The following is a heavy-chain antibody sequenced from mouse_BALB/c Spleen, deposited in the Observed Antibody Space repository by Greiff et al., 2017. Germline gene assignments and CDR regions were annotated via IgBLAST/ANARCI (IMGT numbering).Heavy chain of an antibody. CDR1: GFTFTSYG. D-gene: IGHD2-10*02. CDR2: ISSGSSSI. J-gene: IGHJ4*01. CDR3: DRYGNYAMGY. Sequence: EVQLVESGGGLVQPGGSLKLSCAASGFTFTSYGMHWVRQAPGKGLEWVAYISSGSSSIYYADTVKGRFTISRDNPKHTLYLQLTSLRSEDTAMYYDDRYGNYAMGYGGQGTSVTVSA. V-gene: IGHV5-17*02.